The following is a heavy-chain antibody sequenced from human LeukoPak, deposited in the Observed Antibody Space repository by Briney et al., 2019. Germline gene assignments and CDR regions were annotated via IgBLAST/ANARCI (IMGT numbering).Heavy chain of an antibody. J-gene: IGHJ3*02. V-gene: IGHV4-34*01. CDR1: GGSFSGYY. D-gene: IGHD3-10*01. CDR3: ARGLLLFDI. Sequence: SETLSLXCAVYGGSFSGYYWSWIRQPPGKGLEWIGEINHSGSTNYNPSLKSRVTISVDTSKNQFSLKLSSVTAAYTAVYYCARGLLLFDIWGQGTMVTVSS. CDR2: INHSGST.